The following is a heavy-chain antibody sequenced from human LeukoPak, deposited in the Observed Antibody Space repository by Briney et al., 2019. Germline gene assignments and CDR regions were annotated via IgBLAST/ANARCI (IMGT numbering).Heavy chain of an antibody. CDR3: ARDKAVTTEVTQHFQH. D-gene: IGHD4-23*01. CDR1: GYTFTNYG. J-gene: IGHJ1*01. Sequence: ASVKVSCKASGYTFTNYGISWVRQSPGQGLEWMGWISAYNGYTDYAQKLQFRVTMTTDTSTSTAYMELRSLRSDDTAVYYCARDKAVTTEVTQHFQHWGQGTLVTVSS. CDR2: ISAYNGYT. V-gene: IGHV1-18*01.